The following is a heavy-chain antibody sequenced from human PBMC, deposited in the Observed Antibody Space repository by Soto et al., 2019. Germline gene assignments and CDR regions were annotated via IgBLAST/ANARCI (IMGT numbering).Heavy chain of an antibody. V-gene: IGHV3-33*01. Sequence: QVQLVESGGGVVQPGRSLRLSCAASGFTFSTYGMHWVRQAPGKGLEWVAVIWYDGSNKYYADSVKVRVTISRDNSKNTFYLQMNSMRAEDTAGYYCARDDGYGEENYYYYGMDVWGQGTTVTVSS. CDR2: IWYDGSNK. CDR1: GFTFSTYG. CDR3: ARDDGYGEENYYYYGMDV. J-gene: IGHJ6*02. D-gene: IGHD5-18*01.